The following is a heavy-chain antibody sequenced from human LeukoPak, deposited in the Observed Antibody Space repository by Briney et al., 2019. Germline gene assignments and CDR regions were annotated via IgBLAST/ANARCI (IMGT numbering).Heavy chain of an antibody. Sequence: GGSLRLSCAASGFSVSTNYLTWVRQAPGKGLEWVSIIYSGGDTYYADSVEGRFIISRDSSKNTLYLQMSSLRAEDTAIYYCARDDNWNDGRGLDNWGQGTLVTVSS. D-gene: IGHD1-1*01. CDR1: GFSVSTNY. CDR3: ARDDNWNDGRGLDN. V-gene: IGHV3-53*01. CDR2: IYSGGDT. J-gene: IGHJ4*02.